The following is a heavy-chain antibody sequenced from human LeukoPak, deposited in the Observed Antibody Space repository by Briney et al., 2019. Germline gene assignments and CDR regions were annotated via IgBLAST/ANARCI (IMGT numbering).Heavy chain of an antibody. V-gene: IGHV3-21*01. CDR1: GFTFSSYS. CDR3: ARAGELPSDYYYYMDV. J-gene: IGHJ6*03. D-gene: IGHD1-26*01. Sequence: GGSLRLSCAASGFTFSSYSMNWVRQAPGKGLEWVSSISSSSSYIYYADSVKRRFTISRDNAKNSLYPQMNSLRAEDTAVYYCARAGELPSDYYYYMDVWGKGTTVTVSS. CDR2: ISSSSSYI.